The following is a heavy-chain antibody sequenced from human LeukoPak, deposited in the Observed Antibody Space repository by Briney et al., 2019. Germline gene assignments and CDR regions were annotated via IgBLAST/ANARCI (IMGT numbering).Heavy chain of an antibody. Sequence: SVKVSCKASGGTFSSYAISWVRQAPGQGLEWMGRIISIFGTRNYARKFQGRVTITTDESTSTAYMELSSLRSEDTAVYYCARERPPGDSSSLYLGGYFDFWGQGTLVTVSS. CDR1: GGTFSSYA. D-gene: IGHD6-13*01. CDR2: IISIFGTR. V-gene: IGHV1-69*05. J-gene: IGHJ4*02. CDR3: ARERPPGDSSSLYLGGYFDF.